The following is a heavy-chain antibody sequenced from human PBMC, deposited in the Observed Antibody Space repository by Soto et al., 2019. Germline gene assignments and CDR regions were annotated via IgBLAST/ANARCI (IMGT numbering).Heavy chain of an antibody. CDR1: GFTFSGSA. D-gene: IGHD3-9*01. J-gene: IGHJ4*02. CDR2: IRSKANSYAT. V-gene: IGHV3-73*01. CDR3: TDFEPWRDY. Sequence: EVQLVESGGGLVQPGGSLKLSCAASGFTFSGSAMHWVRQASGKGLEWVGRIRSKANSYATAYAASVKGRFTISRDDSKNTAYLQMNSLKTEDTAVYYCTDFEPWRDYWGKGTLVTVSS.